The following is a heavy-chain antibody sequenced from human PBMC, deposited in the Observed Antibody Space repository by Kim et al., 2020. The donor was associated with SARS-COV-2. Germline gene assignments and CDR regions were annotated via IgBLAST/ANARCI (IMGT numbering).Heavy chain of an antibody. CDR2: IYYSGST. J-gene: IGHJ4*02. CDR3: ASLRDRLQDY. V-gene: IGHV4-39*01. D-gene: IGHD6-25*01. Sequence: SENLSLTCTVSGGSISSSSYYWGWIRQPPGKGLEWIGSIYYSGSTYYNPSLKSRVTISVDTSKNQFSLKLSSVTAADTAVYYCASLRDRLQDYWGQGTLVTVSS. CDR1: GGSISSSSYY.